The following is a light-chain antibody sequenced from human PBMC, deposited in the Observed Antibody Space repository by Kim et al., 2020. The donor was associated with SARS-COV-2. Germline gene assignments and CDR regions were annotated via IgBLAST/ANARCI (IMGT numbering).Light chain of an antibody. CDR3: LQDYNYPMT. J-gene: IGKJ1*01. CDR2: AAS. V-gene: IGKV1-6*01. Sequence: DPVTITCRASQGIRNDLGWDQQKPGKAPKLLIYAASSLQSGVPSRFSGSGSGTDFTLTISSLQPEDFATYYCLQDYNYPMTFGQGTKVDIK. CDR1: QGIRND.